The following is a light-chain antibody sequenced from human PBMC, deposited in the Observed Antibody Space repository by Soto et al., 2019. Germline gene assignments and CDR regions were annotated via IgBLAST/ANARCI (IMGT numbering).Light chain of an antibody. CDR3: HHYGSSPPWT. J-gene: IGKJ1*01. CDR1: QSVSNNY. V-gene: IGKV3-20*01. Sequence: EIVLTQSPGTLSLSPGERATLSCRASQSVSNNYIAWYQQKPGQAPRLLIYGASSRATGIPDSSSGSGSGTDFTLTISRLEPEDFAVYYCHHYGSSPPWTFGQGTKVDIK. CDR2: GAS.